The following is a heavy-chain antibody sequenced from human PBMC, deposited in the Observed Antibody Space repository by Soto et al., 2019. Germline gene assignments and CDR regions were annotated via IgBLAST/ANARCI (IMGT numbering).Heavy chain of an antibody. J-gene: IGHJ4*03. Sequence: SETLSLTCTVSGGSISSYYWSWIRQPPGKGLEWIGYIYYSGSTNYNPSLKSRVTISVDTSKNQFSLKLSSVTAADTAVYYCARRWGRTFDYWGQGTTVTVSS. D-gene: IGHD7-27*01. V-gene: IGHV4-59*08. CDR2: IYYSGST. CDR1: GGSISSYY. CDR3: ARRWGRTFDY.